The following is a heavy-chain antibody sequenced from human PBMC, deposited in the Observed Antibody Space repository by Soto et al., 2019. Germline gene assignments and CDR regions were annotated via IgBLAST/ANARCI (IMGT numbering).Heavy chain of an antibody. Sequence: GGSLRLSCAASGFTFSTCAVTWVRQAPGKGLEWVSTISGSGSRTYYADSVKGRFTVSRDNSKNTLFLQMNSLRAEDTAIYYCAKDPHGDQPYSFYHGMDVWGQGTTVTVSS. D-gene: IGHD2-2*01. CDR3: AKDPHGDQPYSFYHGMDV. J-gene: IGHJ6*02. CDR1: GFTFSTCA. V-gene: IGHV3-23*01. CDR2: ISGSGSRT.